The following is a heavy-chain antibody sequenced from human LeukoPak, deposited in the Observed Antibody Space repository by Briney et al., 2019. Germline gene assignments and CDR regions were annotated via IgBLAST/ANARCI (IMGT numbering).Heavy chain of an antibody. J-gene: IGHJ5*02. CDR2: IYPGDSDT. CDR1: GYTFTNYW. CDR3: ARLDRYSRSWYVSWFDP. D-gene: IGHD6-13*01. V-gene: IGHV5-51*01. Sequence: GESLEISCKGSGYTFTNYWIGWVRQMPGKGLEWMGIIYPGDSDTRYSPSFQSQVTISADKSISTAYVQWSSLKASDTAMYYCARLDRYSRSWYVSWFDPWGQGTLVTVSS.